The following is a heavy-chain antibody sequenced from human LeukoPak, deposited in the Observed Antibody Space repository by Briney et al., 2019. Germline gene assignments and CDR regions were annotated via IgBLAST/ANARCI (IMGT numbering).Heavy chain of an antibody. CDR2: INTYNGNT. CDR1: GYTFTNYG. V-gene: IGHV1-18*01. D-gene: IGHD3-10*01. Sequence: RASVKVSCKASGYTFTNYGISWVRQAPGQGLEWMGWINTYNGNTNYAQKLQGRVTMTTDTSTSTAYMELRSLRSDDTAVYYCARDRGDYYGSGSYYYWFDPWGQGTLVTVSS. J-gene: IGHJ5*02. CDR3: ARDRGDYYGSGSYYYWFDP.